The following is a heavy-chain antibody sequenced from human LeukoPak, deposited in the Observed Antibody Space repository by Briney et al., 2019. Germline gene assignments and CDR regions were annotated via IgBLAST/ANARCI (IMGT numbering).Heavy chain of an antibody. CDR1: GITLSNYG. CDR3: ARDPLFSRRGPRYYGMDV. CDR2: IWYDGSNK. Sequence: GGSLRLSCAVSGITLSNYGMSWVRQAPGKGLEWVAVIWYDGSNKYYADSVKGRFTISRDNSKNTLYLQMNSLRAEDTAVYYCARDPLFSRRGPRYYGMDVWGQGTTVTVSS. J-gene: IGHJ6*02. D-gene: IGHD6-6*01. V-gene: IGHV3-33*08.